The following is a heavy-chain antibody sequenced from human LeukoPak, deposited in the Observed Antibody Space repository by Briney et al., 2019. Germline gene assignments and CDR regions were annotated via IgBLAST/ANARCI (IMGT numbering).Heavy chain of an antibody. Sequence: PGGSLRLSCAASGFTFSSYAMHWVRQAPGKGLEWVAVISYDGSNKYYADSVKGRFTISRDNSKNTLYLQINSLRAEDTAVYYCASLPSAYNWNYDDYWGQGTLVTVSS. V-gene: IGHV3-30-3*01. CDR1: GFTFSSYA. CDR2: ISYDGSNK. D-gene: IGHD1-20*01. J-gene: IGHJ4*02. CDR3: ASLPSAYNWNYDDY.